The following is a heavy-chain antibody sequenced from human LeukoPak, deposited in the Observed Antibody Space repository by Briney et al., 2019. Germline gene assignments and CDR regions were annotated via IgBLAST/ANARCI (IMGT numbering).Heavy chain of an antibody. CDR2: IYYSGST. J-gene: IGHJ4*02. V-gene: IGHV4-31*11. Sequence: SETLSLTCAVYGGSFSGYYWSWIRQHPGKGLEWIGYIYYSGSTYYNPSLKSRVTISVDTSKNQFSLKLSSVTAADTAVYYCARDRAVAGTFDYWGQGTLVTVSS. D-gene: IGHD6-19*01. CDR3: ARDRAVAGTFDY. CDR1: GGSFSGYY.